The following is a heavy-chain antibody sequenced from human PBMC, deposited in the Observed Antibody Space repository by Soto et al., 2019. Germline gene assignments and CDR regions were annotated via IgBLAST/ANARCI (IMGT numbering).Heavy chain of an antibody. Sequence: VASVKVSCKASGYTFTSYDINWVRQATGQGLEWMGWMNPNSGNTGYAQKFQGRVTMTRNTSISTAYMELSSLRSEDTAVYYCARGITIFGVVHYYYYGMVVCDKGPTRTVSP. CDR2: MNPNSGNT. V-gene: IGHV1-8*01. D-gene: IGHD3-3*01. CDR3: ARGITIFGVVHYYYYGMVV. J-gene: IGHJ6*04. CDR1: GYTFTSYD.